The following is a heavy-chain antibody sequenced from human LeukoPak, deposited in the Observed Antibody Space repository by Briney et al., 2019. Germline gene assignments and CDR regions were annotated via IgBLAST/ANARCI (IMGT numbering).Heavy chain of an antibody. CDR1: GGSISSSRYS. CDR2: IYYSGST. Sequence: PSETLSLTCTVSGGSISSSRYSWGWIRQPPGKGLEWIGSIYYSGSTYYNPSLKSRVTISVDTSKNQFSLKLSSVTAADTAVYYCARSQVFGVVYPDNWFDPWGQGTLVTVSS. J-gene: IGHJ5*02. D-gene: IGHD3-3*01. V-gene: IGHV4-39*01. CDR3: ARSQVFGVVYPDNWFDP.